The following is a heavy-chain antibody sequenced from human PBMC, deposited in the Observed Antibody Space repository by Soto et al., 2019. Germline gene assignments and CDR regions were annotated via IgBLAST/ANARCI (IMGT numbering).Heavy chain of an antibody. CDR1: GFPLTSSA. CDR3: AAGGSSSWYYYYYGMDV. J-gene: IGHJ6*02. Sequence: SVKGACKASGFPLTSSAVQWVRQARGQRLEWIGWIVVGSGNTNYAQKFQERVTITRDMSTSTAYMELSSLRSEDTAVYYCAAGGSSSWYYYYYGMDVWGQGTTVTVSS. CDR2: IVVGSGNT. D-gene: IGHD6-13*01. V-gene: IGHV1-58*01.